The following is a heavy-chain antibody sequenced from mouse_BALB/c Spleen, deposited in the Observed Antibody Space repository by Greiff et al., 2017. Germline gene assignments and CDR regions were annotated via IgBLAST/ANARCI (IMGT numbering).Heavy chain of an antibody. CDR2: ILSGGST. V-gene: IGHV2-2*02. CDR1: GFSLTSYG. Sequence: QVQLQQSGPGLVQPSQTLSITCTVSGFSLTSYGVHWVRQSPGKGLEWLGVILSGGSTDYNAAFIYRLSISKENSTSQHFFKMNSLQANDTAIYYCAREGYGYDVGNLDYWGQGTTLTVSS. D-gene: IGHD2-2*01. J-gene: IGHJ2*01. CDR3: AREGYGYDVGNLDY.